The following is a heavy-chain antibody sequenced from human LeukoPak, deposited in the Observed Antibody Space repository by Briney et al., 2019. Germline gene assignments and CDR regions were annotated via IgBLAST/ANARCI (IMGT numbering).Heavy chain of an antibody. CDR2: IKQDGSEK. CDR1: GFTFSSYW. D-gene: IGHD3-3*01. Sequence: PGGSLRLSCAASGFTFSSYWMSWVRQAPGKGLEWVANIKQDGSEKYYVDSVKGRFTISRDNAKNSLYLQMNSLRAEDTAVYYCARIPNYYDFWSGYYEGDYWGQGTLVTVSS. J-gene: IGHJ4*02. V-gene: IGHV3-7*01. CDR3: ARIPNYYDFWSGYYEGDY.